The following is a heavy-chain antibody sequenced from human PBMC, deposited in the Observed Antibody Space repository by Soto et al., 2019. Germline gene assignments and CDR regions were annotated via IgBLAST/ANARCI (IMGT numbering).Heavy chain of an antibody. CDR3: AGGQYSGYDSNPPFYYYYMDV. J-gene: IGHJ6*03. Sequence: NPGGSLRLSCAASGFTFSDYYMSWIRQAPGKGLEWVSYISSSGSTIYYADSVKGRFTISRDNAKNSLYLQMNSLRAEDTAVYYCAGGQYSGYDSNPPFYYYYMDVWGKGTTVTVSS. CDR2: ISSSGSTI. CDR1: GFTFSDYY. D-gene: IGHD5-12*01. V-gene: IGHV3-11*01.